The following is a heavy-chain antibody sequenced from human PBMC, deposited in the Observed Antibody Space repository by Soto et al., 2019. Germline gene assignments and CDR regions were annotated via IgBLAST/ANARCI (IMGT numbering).Heavy chain of an antibody. D-gene: IGHD2-8*01. J-gene: IGHJ6*02. CDR2: INPKSGGT. Sequence: ASVKVSCKASGYSFTDYHIHWVRQAPGQGLEWLGRINPKSGGTSTTQKFQGWVTMTRDRSISTVYMELTRLRSDDTAVYFCARGHSTDCSNGVCSFFYNHEMDVWGQGTTVTVSS. CDR3: ARGHSTDCSNGVCSFFYNHEMDV. CDR1: GYSFTDYH. V-gene: IGHV1-2*04.